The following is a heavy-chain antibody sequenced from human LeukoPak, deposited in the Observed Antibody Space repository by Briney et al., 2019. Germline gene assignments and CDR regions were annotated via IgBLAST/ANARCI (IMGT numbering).Heavy chain of an antibody. D-gene: IGHD1-26*01. V-gene: IGHV3-23*01. J-gene: IGHJ4*02. CDR1: GFTFDSQA. CDR2: ISGSGGSA. CDR3: AREIGGGLHYFHS. Sequence: GGSLRLSCAASGFTFDSQAMSWVRQAPGKGLEWVSAISGSGGSAYYADSVKGRFTISRDNSMNTLYLEMNSLRAEDTAVYYCAREIGGGLHYFHSWGQGTPVTVSS.